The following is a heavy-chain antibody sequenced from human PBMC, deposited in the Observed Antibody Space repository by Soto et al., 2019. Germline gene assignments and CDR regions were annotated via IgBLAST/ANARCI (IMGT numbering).Heavy chain of an antibody. CDR1: GYSFTSYW. J-gene: IGHJ5*02. CDR3: ARHFRVGYCSSTSCYFARFDP. V-gene: IGHV5-10-1*01. Sequence: PGESLKISCKGSGYSFTSYWISWVRQMPGKGLEWMGRIDPSDSYTNYSPSFQGHVTISADKSISTAYLQWSSLKASDTAMYYCARHFRVGYCSSTSCYFARFDPWGQGTLVTVSS. CDR2: IDPSDSYT. D-gene: IGHD2-2*01.